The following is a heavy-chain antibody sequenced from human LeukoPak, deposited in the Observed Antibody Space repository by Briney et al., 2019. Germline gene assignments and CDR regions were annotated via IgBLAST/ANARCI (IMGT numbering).Heavy chain of an antibody. CDR3: ARVNRRGAINWFDP. CDR1: GGSISGGGYY. J-gene: IGHJ5*02. Sequence: PWETLSLACTVAGGSISGGGYYSGWVRQHPGKWLGWGGYIYYSGSTYYNPSLKSRVTISVDASKNQFALKLSCVTAADTAVYYCARVNRRGAINWFDPWGQGTLVTVSS. D-gene: IGHD3-10*01. CDR2: IYYSGST. V-gene: IGHV4-31*03.